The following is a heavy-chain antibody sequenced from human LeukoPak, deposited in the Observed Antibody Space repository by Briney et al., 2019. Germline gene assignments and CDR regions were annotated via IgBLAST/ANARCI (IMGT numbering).Heavy chain of an antibody. V-gene: IGHV3-30*02. CDR3: AKDFSLYCSSTSCYRNWFDP. CDR2: IRYDGSNK. J-gene: IGHJ5*02. D-gene: IGHD2-2*01. Sequence: GGSLRLSCAASGFTFSSYGMHWVRQAPGKGLEWVAFIRYDGSNKYYADSVKGRFTISRDNSKNTLYLQMNSLRAEDTAVYYCAKDFSLYCSSTSCYRNWFDPWGQGTLVTVSS. CDR1: GFTFSSYG.